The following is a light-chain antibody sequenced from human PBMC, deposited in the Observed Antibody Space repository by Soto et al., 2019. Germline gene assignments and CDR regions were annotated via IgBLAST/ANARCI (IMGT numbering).Light chain of an antibody. J-gene: IGLJ2*01. CDR2: EVT. V-gene: IGLV2-8*01. CDR1: SSDVGGNNY. CDR3: IAYAGSYNDVV. Sequence: QSALTQPPSASGSPGQSVTISCTGTSSDVGGNNYVSWYQQHPGKAPKLMIFEVTKRPSGVPDRFSGSKSGNTASLTVSGLQAAAAADYYCIAYAGSYNDVVFGGGTKLTVL.